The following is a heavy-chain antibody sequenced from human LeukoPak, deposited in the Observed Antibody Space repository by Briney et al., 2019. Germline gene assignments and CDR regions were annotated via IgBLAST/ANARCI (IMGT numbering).Heavy chain of an antibody. D-gene: IGHD4-11*01. CDR3: ARAFGGVTDYFDY. CDR1: GFTFSTYG. J-gene: IGHJ4*02. V-gene: IGHV3-30*02. CDR2: IRYDGDNK. Sequence: GGPLRLSCAASGFTFSTYGMHWVRQGPGKGPEWVAFIRYDGDNKYYADSVKGRFTISRDNAKNSLYLQMNSLRAEDTAVYYCARAFGGVTDYFDYWGQGTLVTVSS.